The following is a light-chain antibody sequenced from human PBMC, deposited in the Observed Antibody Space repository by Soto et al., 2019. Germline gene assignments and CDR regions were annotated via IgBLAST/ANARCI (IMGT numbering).Light chain of an antibody. Sequence: QSALTQPASVSGSPGQSITISYTGTSSDVGGYNYVSWHQQHPGKAPKLMIYEVVNRPSGVSTRFSGSKSGNTASLTISGLQAEDEADYYCSSYTSSSTRVFGTGTKLTVL. CDR2: EVV. CDR3: SSYTSSSTRV. CDR1: SSDVGGYNY. V-gene: IGLV2-14*01. J-gene: IGLJ1*01.